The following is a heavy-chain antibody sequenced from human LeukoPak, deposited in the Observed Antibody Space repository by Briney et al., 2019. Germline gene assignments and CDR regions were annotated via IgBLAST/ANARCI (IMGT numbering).Heavy chain of an antibody. CDR3: AKKGGDDYGSGTYLAFDY. V-gene: IGHV3-23*01. CDR1: GLTFSNYA. J-gene: IGHJ4*02. Sequence: GGSLRLSCAASGLTFSNYAMSWVRQAPGRGLEWVSAITGNGGNTHYADSVKGRFTISRDNSKNTEYLQMNSLRAEDTAIYYCAKKGGDDYGSGTYLAFDYWGQGTLVTVSS. D-gene: IGHD3-10*01. CDR2: ITGNGGNT.